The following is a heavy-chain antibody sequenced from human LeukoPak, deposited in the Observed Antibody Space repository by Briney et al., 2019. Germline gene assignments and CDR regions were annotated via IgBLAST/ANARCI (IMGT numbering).Heavy chain of an antibody. CDR2: IRSKAYGGTT. V-gene: IGHV3-49*03. J-gene: IGHJ4*02. CDR1: GFTFGDYA. Sequence: GGSLRLSCTASGFTFGDYAMSWFRQAPGKGLEWVGFIRSKAYGGTTEYAASVKGRFTISRDDSKSIAYLQMNSLKTEDTAVYYCAKESSGGWYFDYWGQGTLVTVSS. CDR3: AKESSGGWYFDY. D-gene: IGHD6-19*01.